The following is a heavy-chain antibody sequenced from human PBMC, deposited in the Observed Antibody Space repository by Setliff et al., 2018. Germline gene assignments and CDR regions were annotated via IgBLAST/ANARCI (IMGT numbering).Heavy chain of an antibody. CDR1: GASINRDY. V-gene: IGHV4-59*01. CDR3: ARESEFYYGSGTIDS. Sequence: SQTLSLTCSVSGASINRDYWNWIRQPPGKGLEWIGYIHYSGSTNYNPSLKSRLTISFNTSKNQFSLKLSSVTPAEAAVYYCARESEFYYGSGTIDSWGPGTLVTVSS. J-gene: IGHJ4*02. CDR2: IHYSGST. D-gene: IGHD3-10*01.